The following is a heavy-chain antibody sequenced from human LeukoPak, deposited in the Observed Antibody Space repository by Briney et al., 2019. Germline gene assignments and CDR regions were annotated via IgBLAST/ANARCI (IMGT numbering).Heavy chain of an antibody. J-gene: IGHJ3*02. CDR3: GGGIWGGVIVHDAFDI. CDR2: IYHSGNT. Sequence: SETLSLTCTVSGGSISSGGYYWSWIRQPPGKGLEWIGYIYHSGNTYYKPSLRSRVTISVDRSKNQFSLRLNSVTAADTAVYYWGGGIWGGVIVHDAFDIWGQGTMVTVSS. V-gene: IGHV4-30-2*01. CDR1: GGSISSGGYY. D-gene: IGHD3-16*02.